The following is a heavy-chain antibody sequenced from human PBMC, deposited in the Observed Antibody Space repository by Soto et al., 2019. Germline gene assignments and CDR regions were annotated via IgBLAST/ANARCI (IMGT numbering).Heavy chain of an antibody. Sequence: SETLSLTCTVSGGSISSYYWSWIRQPPGKGLEWIGYIYYSGSTNYNPSLESRVTISVDTSKNQFPLKLSSVTAADTAVYYCARAPPLSSSWYLSAFDIWGQGTMVTVSS. CDR1: GGSISSYY. V-gene: IGHV4-59*01. J-gene: IGHJ3*02. CDR3: ARAPPLSSSWYLSAFDI. D-gene: IGHD6-13*01. CDR2: IYYSGST.